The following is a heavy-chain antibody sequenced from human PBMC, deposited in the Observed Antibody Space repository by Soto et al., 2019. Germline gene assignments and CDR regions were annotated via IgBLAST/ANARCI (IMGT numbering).Heavy chain of an antibody. J-gene: IGHJ5*02. CDR2: VNPNSGDT. D-gene: IGHD6-25*01. Sequence: QVQLVQSGAEVKKPGASVKVSCKASGYTFTTYDINWVRQATGQGLEWMGWVNPNSGDTRYAQKVPGKITMPWDTSKNTASMELPSLISERTAVYYCARGYSSGWHSWFAPWGQGSMVTVSS. CDR3: ARGYSSGWHSWFAP. CDR1: GYTFTTYD. V-gene: IGHV1-8*01.